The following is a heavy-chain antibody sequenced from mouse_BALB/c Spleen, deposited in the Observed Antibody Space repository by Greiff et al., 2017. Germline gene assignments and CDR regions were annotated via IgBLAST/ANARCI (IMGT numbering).Heavy chain of an antibody. CDR2: INPSSGYT. CDR1: GYTFTSYT. D-gene: IGHD2-4*01. Sequence: QVQLKESGAELARPGASVKMSCKASGYTFTSYTMHWVKQRPGQGLEWIGYINPSSGYTNYNQKFKDKATLTADKSSSTAYMQLSSLTSEDSAVYYCAREGLRPFDYGGQGTTLTVSS. V-gene: IGHV1-4*01. CDR3: AREGLRPFDY. J-gene: IGHJ2*01.